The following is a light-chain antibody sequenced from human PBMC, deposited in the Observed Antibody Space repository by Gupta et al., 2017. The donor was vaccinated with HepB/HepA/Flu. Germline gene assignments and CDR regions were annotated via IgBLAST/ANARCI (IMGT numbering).Light chain of an antibody. CDR1: SSNIGNNY. Sequence: SVLTQPPSVSAAPGQKVTISCSGSSSNIGNNYVSWYQQLPGTAPKFLIYENNKRPSGIPDRFSGSKSGTSATLGITGLQTGDEADYYCGTWDSSLSAGVFGGGTKLTVL. J-gene: IGLJ2*01. CDR3: GTWDSSLSAGV. V-gene: IGLV1-51*02. CDR2: ENN.